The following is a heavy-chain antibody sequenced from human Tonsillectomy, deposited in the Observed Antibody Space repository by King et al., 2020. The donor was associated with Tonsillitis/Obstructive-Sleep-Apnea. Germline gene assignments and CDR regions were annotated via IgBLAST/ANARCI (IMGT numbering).Heavy chain of an antibody. D-gene: IGHD5-12*01. J-gene: IGHJ4*02. Sequence: VQLVESGGGVVQPGRSLRLSCAASGFTFSSYGMHWVRQAPGKGLEWVAVIWYDGSNKYYVDSVKGRFTISRDNSKNTLYLQMNSLRAEDTAVYYCARDAIVATTPAPDYWGQGTLVTVSS. CDR3: ARDAIVATTPAPDY. CDR1: GFTFSSYG. CDR2: IWYDGSNK. V-gene: IGHV3-33*01.